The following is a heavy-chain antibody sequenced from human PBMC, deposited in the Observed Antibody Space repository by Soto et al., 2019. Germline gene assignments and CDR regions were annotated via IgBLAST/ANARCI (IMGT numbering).Heavy chain of an antibody. CDR1: GGSISSGAYS. D-gene: IGHD6-13*01. Sequence: SETLSLTCTVSGGSISSGAYSWNWIRQHPGKGLEWIGYIYYSGSTYYNPSLKSRVTISVDTSKNQFSLKLSSVTAADTAVYYCARALWGIAAAGHFDYWGQGTLVTVSS. CDR3: ARALWGIAAAGHFDY. CDR2: IYYSGST. J-gene: IGHJ4*02. V-gene: IGHV4-31*03.